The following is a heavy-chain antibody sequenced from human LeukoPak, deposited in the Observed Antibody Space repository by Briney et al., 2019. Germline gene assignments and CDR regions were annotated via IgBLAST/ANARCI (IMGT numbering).Heavy chain of an antibody. V-gene: IGHV4-39*07. Sequence: SETLSLTCTVSGGSISSSSYYWGWIRQPPGKGLEWIGSIYYSGSTYYNPSLKSRVTISVDTSKNQFSLKLSSVTAADTAVYYCARGRYNKYFDYWGQGTLVTVSS. D-gene: IGHD5-24*01. J-gene: IGHJ4*02. CDR3: ARGRYNKYFDY. CDR2: IYYSGST. CDR1: GGSISSSSYY.